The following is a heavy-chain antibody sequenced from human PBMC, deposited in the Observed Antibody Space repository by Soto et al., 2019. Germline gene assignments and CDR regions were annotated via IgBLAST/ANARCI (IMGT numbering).Heavy chain of an antibody. CDR3: AIPARAARGPWYFDL. CDR2: ISAYNGNT. J-gene: IGHJ2*01. Sequence: QVQLVQSGAEVKKPGASVKVSCKASGYTFTSDGISWVRQAPGQGLEWMGWISAYNGNTNYAQKLQGRVTMTTDTSTSTAYMELRSLRSDDTAVYYCAIPARAARGPWYFDLWGRGTLVTVSS. V-gene: IGHV1-18*01. D-gene: IGHD2-15*01. CDR1: GYTFTSDG.